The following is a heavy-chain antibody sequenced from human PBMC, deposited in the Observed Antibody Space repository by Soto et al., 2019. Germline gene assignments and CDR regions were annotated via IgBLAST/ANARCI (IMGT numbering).Heavy chain of an antibody. CDR2: IKSDSICT. Sequence: EVQLVESGGGLVQPGGSLRLSCAASGFTFSGYNMNWVREAPGKGLEWISCIKSDSICTWYADSVKGRFTMSRDNAKNSLYLQMNSLRDEDTAVYFCARDSNWSSDYWGQGTLVAVSS. CDR3: ARDSNWSSDY. J-gene: IGHJ4*02. D-gene: IGHD1-1*01. V-gene: IGHV3-48*02. CDR1: GFTFSGYN.